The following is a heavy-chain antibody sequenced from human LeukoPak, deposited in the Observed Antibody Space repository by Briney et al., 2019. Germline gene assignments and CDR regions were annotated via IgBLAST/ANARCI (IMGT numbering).Heavy chain of an antibody. D-gene: IGHD6-13*01. CDR3: ARVQSSLYGSWDNYFDY. CDR2: ISGNGGST. J-gene: IGHJ4*02. CDR1: GFIFSSYA. Sequence: GGSLRLSCAASGFIFSSYAMHWVRQAPGKGLEYVSAISGNGGSTYYANSVKGRLTISRDNSKNTLYLQMGSLRAEDMAVYYCARVQSSLYGSWDNYFDYWGQGTLVTVSS. V-gene: IGHV3-64*01.